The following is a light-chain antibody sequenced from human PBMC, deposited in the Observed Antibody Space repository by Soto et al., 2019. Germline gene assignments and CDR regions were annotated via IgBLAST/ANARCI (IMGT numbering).Light chain of an antibody. CDR3: QQYGSSPGT. CDR2: ESS. J-gene: IGKJ1*01. V-gene: IGKV3-20*01. Sequence: EIVLTQSPATLSLSPGERATLSCRASQNFANYLDWYQQKPGQAPRLLIYESSNRATGIADRFSGSGSGTDFTLTISRLEPEDFAVYYCQQYGSSPGTFGQGTKVDI. CDR1: QNFANY.